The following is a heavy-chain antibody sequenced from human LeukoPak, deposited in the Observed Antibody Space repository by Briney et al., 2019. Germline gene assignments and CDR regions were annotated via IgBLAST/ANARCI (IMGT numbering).Heavy chain of an antibody. CDR1: GDSISSGDYY. CDR2: ISSSGST. V-gene: IGHV4-61*02. J-gene: IGHJ4*02. D-gene: IGHD3-10*01. CDR3: ARTRFYGSGSNALDYFDY. Sequence: SQTLSLTCTVSGDSISSGDYYWSWIRQPAGKGLEWIGRISSSGSTNYNPSLKSRVTISVDTSKNQFSLKLSSVTAADTAVYYCARTRFYGSGSNALDYFDYWGQGTLVTVSS.